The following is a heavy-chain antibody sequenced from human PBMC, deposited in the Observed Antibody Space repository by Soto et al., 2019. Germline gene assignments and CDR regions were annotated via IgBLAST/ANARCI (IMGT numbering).Heavy chain of an antibody. V-gene: IGHV1-8*01. CDR3: ARGQSGYYYYNYMNV. CDR1: GYTFTSYD. J-gene: IGHJ6*03. Sequence: QVQLVQSGAEVKKPGASVKVSCKASGYTFTSYDINWVRQATGQGLEWMGWMNPNSGNTGYAQKCQGRVTMTRNTSIRTAYMELRSLRSDDTAVYYCARGQSGYYYYNYMNVWGKGTTVTVSS. CDR2: MNPNSGNT.